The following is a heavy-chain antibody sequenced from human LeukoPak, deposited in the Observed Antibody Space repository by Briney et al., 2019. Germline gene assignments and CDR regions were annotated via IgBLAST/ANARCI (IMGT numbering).Heavy chain of an antibody. CDR2: IYYSGST. CDR1: GGSISSYY. Sequence: SETLSLTCTVSGGSISSYYWSWIRQPPGKGLEWIGYIYYSGSTNYNPSLKSRVTISVDTSKNQFSLKLSSVTAADTAVYYCARRRGSSSYNWCDPWGQGTLVTVSS. D-gene: IGHD6-13*01. CDR3: ARRRGSSSYNWCDP. J-gene: IGHJ5*02. V-gene: IGHV4-59*08.